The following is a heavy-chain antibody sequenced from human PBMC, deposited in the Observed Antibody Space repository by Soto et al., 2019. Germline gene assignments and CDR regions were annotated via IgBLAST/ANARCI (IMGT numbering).Heavy chain of an antibody. J-gene: IGHJ4*02. V-gene: IGHV3-33*01. CDR3: ARDLSGPLDY. CDR2: IWYDGSNK. Sequence: PGGSLRLSCVASGFTFSNYGMHWVRQAPGKGLEWVAGIWYDGSNKFYADSVKGRFTISRDTSKNTLYLQMNSLRVDDTAVYYCARDLSGPLDYWGQGTLVTVPS. CDR1: GFTFSNYG. D-gene: IGHD3-16*01.